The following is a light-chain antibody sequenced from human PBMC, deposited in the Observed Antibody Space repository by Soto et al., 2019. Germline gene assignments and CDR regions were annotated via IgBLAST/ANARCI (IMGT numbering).Light chain of an antibody. J-gene: IGLJ1*01. V-gene: IGLV2-14*01. CDR2: EVS. CDR3: SSYTSSTFYV. Sequence: QSALTQPASVSGSPGQSITISCTGTSCDVGGYNYVSWYQQHPGKAPKLMIYEVSNRPSGVSNRFSGSKSGNTASLTISGLQAEDEADYYCSSYTSSTFYVFGTGTKVTVL. CDR1: SCDVGGYNY.